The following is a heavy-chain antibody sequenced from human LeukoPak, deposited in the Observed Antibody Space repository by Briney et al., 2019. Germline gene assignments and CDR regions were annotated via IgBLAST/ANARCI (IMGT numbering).Heavy chain of an antibody. CDR1: GFTLSSYS. V-gene: IGHV3-21*01. CDR2: ISSSRSYI. D-gene: IGHD3-10*01. J-gene: IGHJ6*02. CDR3: ARDRQGSGSYYKLGYYSYGMDV. Sequence: PGGSLRLSCAASGFTLSSYSINWVRQAPGEGLEWVSSISSSRSYIYYADTVKSRFTISRHSAKTSLYLQMNSLRAEDTAVYYCARDRQGSGSYYKLGYYSYGMDVWGQGTTVTVPS.